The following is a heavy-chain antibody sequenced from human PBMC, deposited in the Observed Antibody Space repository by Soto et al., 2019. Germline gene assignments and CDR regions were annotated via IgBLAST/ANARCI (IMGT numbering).Heavy chain of an antibody. D-gene: IGHD6-19*01. CDR3: ARDRRAVAASWYYYYGMDV. V-gene: IGHV4-59*01. J-gene: IGHJ6*02. CDR1: GDSISSYY. CDR2: IYYSGST. Sequence: SETLSLTCTVSGDSISSYYWSRIRQPPGKGLEWIGYIYYSGSTNYNPSLKSRVTVSVDTSKNQFSLKLSSVTAADTAVYYCARDRRAVAASWYYYYGMDVWGQGTTVTVSS.